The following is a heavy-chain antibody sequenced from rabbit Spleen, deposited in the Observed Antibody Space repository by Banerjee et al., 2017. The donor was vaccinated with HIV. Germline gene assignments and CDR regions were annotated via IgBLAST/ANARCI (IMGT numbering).Heavy chain of an antibody. CDR2: IDSGSSGFT. J-gene: IGHJ3*01. D-gene: IGHD1-1*01. V-gene: IGHV1S45*01. CDR1: GVSFSDKDV. Sequence: QEQLVESGGGLVKPEGSLTVTCKASGVSFSDKDVMCWVSQAPGKGLEWIACIDSGSSGFTYFANWAKGRFIMSRTSSTTVTLQMTSLTAADTATYFCSRDLIAVIGWNFSLWGQGTLVTVS. CDR3: SRDLIAVIGWNFSL.